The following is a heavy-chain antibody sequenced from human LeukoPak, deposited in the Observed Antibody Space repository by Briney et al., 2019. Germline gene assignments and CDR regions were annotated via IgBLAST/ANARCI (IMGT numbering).Heavy chain of an antibody. D-gene: IGHD5-12*01. CDR2: IFYTGGT. V-gene: IGHV4-59*01. CDR3: ARGSGGYNAFDI. J-gene: IGHJ3*02. CDR1: GGSISSYY. Sequence: SETLSLTCTVYGGSISSYYWSWLRQPPGKGLEWIGYIFYTGGTNYNASLKSRVTISVDTSKNQFSLKLRSVTAADTAVYYCARGSGGYNAFDIWGQGTMVTVSS.